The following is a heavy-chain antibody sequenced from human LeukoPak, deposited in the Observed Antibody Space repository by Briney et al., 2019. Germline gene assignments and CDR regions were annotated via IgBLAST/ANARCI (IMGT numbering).Heavy chain of an antibody. CDR1: GYTFTSYG. Sequence: GASVKVSCKASGYTFTSYGISWVRQAPGQGLEWMGWISAYNGNTNYAQKLQGRVTMTTDTSTSTAYMELRSLRSDDTAVYYCARSPPYYYDSSGYYLGDDYWGQGTLVTVSS. CDR2: ISAYNGNT. J-gene: IGHJ4*02. V-gene: IGHV1-18*01. D-gene: IGHD3-22*01. CDR3: ARSPPYYYDSSGYYLGDDY.